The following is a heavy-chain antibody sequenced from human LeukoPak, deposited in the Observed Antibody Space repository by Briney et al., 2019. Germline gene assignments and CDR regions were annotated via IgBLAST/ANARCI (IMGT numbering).Heavy chain of an antibody. Sequence: ASVKVSCKASGYTFTNHGISWVRQAPGQGLEWMGWISGFNGNTNHAQNLQDRVTMTTDTSTSTAYMELRSLRSDDTAVYFCARVPNQYCTSRCYYTAFDIWGQGTMVTVSS. CDR1: GYTFTNHG. CDR2: ISGFNGNT. CDR3: ARVPNQYCTSRCYYTAFDI. V-gene: IGHV1-18*04. J-gene: IGHJ3*02. D-gene: IGHD2/OR15-2a*01.